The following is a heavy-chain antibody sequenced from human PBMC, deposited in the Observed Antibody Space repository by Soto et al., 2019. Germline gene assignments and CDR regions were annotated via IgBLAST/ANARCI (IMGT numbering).Heavy chain of an antibody. CDR2: INHSGST. CDR1: GGSFSGYY. Sequence: QVQLQQWGAGLLKPSETLSLTCAVYGGSFSGYYWSWIRQPPGKGLEWIGEINHSGSTNYNPSLKSRVTIXXDXSXXQFSLKLSSVTAADTAVYYCARGGYRYYYYYGMDVWGQGTTVTVSS. D-gene: IGHD5-18*01. V-gene: IGHV4-34*01. J-gene: IGHJ6*02. CDR3: ARGGYRYYYYYGMDV.